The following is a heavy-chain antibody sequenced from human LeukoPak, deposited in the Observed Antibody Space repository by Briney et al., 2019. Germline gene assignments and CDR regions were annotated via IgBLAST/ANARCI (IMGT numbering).Heavy chain of an antibody. J-gene: IGHJ4*02. D-gene: IGHD7-27*01. CDR2: ISYDGSNK. CDR3: AKIPLGDY. CDR1: GFTFSSYG. Sequence: GRSLRLSCAASGFTFSSYGMHWARQAPGKGLEWVAVISYDGSNKYYADSVKGRFTISRDNSKNTLYLQMNSLRAEDTAVYYCAKIPLGDYWGQGTLVTVSS. V-gene: IGHV3-30*18.